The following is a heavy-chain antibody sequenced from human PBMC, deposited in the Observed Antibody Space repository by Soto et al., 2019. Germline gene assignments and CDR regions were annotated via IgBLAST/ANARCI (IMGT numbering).Heavy chain of an antibody. CDR1: AYSFTTYH. Sequence: ASVKVSCKASAYSFTTYHIHWVRQAPGQGLEWMGLINPDAGATNYAQRFQGRLRLTRDTSTSTVYMELRSLRFDDTAVYYCARGDIVLVPASEGNWFDPWGQRTLVTFSS. CDR3: ARGDIVLVPASEGNWFDP. V-gene: IGHV1-46*01. CDR2: INPDAGAT. J-gene: IGHJ5*02. D-gene: IGHD2-2*01.